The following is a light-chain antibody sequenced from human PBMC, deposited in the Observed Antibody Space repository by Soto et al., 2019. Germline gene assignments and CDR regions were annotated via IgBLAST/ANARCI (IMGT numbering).Light chain of an antibody. J-gene: IGKJ4*01. Sequence: DIQMTQSPSSLSESVGDRVTITCQASQEINNYLNWYQQKSGKAPKLLIYDASNLEPGVPSRFSGSGSGTHFTFTISSLQPEDIATYHCQQYDNVPLSFGGGTKVEIK. CDR3: QQYDNVPLS. V-gene: IGKV1-33*01. CDR1: QEINNY. CDR2: DAS.